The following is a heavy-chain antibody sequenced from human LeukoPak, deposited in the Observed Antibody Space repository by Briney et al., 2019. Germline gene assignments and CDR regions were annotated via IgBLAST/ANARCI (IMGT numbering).Heavy chain of an antibody. CDR2: IYYSGNT. D-gene: IGHD1-26*01. J-gene: IGHJ4*02. Sequence: SETLSLTCTVSGGSLSSYYWSWIRQPPGKGLEWIGHIYYSGNTNYNPSLKSRVTISVDTSKNQFSLKLSSVTAADTAAYYCARDIGGATYFDYWGQGTLVTVSS. CDR3: ARDIGGATYFDY. CDR1: GGSLSSYY. V-gene: IGHV4-59*01.